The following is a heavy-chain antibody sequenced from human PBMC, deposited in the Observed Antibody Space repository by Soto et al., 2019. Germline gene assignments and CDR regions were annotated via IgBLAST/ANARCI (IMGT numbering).Heavy chain of an antibody. D-gene: IGHD2-2*02. V-gene: IGHV4-39*01. Sequence: PSETLYLTCTVSGGSISSSSYYWGWIRQPPGKGLEWIGSIYYSGSTYYNPSLKSRVTISVDTSKNQFSLKLSSVTAADTAVYYCARRGDQLLYTDWFDPWGQGTLVTVSS. CDR3: ARRGDQLLYTDWFDP. J-gene: IGHJ5*02. CDR1: GGSISSSSYY. CDR2: IYYSGST.